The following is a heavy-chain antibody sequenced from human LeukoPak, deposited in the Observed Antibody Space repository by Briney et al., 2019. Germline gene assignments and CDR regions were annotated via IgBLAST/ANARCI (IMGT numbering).Heavy chain of an antibody. D-gene: IGHD6-19*01. CDR1: GFTFSSYA. Sequence: PGGSLRLSCAASGFTFSSYAMSWVRQAPGKGLEWVSVISTGGRVTHYADSVKGRFTISRDDSKNTLYLQMNSLRAEDTAVYYCAKGLQWLVRGYFDYWGQGTLVTVSS. CDR3: AKGLQWLVRGYFDY. V-gene: IGHV3-23*01. CDR2: ISTGGRVT. J-gene: IGHJ4*02.